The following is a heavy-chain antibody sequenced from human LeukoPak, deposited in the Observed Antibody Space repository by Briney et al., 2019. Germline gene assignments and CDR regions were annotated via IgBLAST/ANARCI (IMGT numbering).Heavy chain of an antibody. CDR2: INHSGST. D-gene: IGHD2-15*01. V-gene: IGHV4-34*01. CDR3: ARRVVVPAVGFDY. CDR1: GASISGYY. J-gene: IGHJ4*02. Sequence: PSETLSLTCTVSGASISGYYWTWIRQPPGKGLEWIGEINHSGSTNYNPSLKSRVTISVDVSKNQFSLKLSSVTAADTAVYYCARRVVVPAVGFDYWGQGTLVTVSS.